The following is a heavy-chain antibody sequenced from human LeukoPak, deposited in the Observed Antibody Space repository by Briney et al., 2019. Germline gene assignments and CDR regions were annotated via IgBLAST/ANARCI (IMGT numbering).Heavy chain of an antibody. CDR3: ATTGSGSYYDY. CDR1: GFTFSSYW. D-gene: IGHD1-26*01. V-gene: IGHV3-7*01. J-gene: IGHJ4*02. CDR2: IKQDGSEK. Sequence: GGSLRLSCAASGFTFSSYWMSWVRQAPGKGLEWVANIKQDGSEKYYADSVKGRFTISRDNAKNTLFLQMNSLRAEDTAVYYCATTGSGSYYDYWGQGTLVTVSS.